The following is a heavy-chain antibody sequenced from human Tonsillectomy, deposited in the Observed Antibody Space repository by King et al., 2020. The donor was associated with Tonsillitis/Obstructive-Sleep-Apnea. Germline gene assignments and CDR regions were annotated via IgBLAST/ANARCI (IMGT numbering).Heavy chain of an antibody. Sequence: VQLVESGAEVKKPGASVKVSCKASGYTFTDYYMHWVRQAPGQGLEWMGWINPNSGSTYYAQKFQGRVTMTRDTSISTAHMELSRLRSDDTAVYYCARGPGVVTIRDYYVMDVWGQGTTVTVSS. D-gene: IGHD3-22*01. CDR1: GYTFTDYY. CDR2: INPNSGST. CDR3: ARGPGVVTIRDYYVMDV. V-gene: IGHV1-2*02. J-gene: IGHJ6*02.